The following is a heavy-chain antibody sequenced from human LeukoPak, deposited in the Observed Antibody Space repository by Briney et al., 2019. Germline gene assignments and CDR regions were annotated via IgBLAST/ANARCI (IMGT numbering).Heavy chain of an antibody. CDR2: INSDGSST. CDR1: GFTFCSNW. V-gene: IGHV3-74*01. Sequence: GGSLSLSCAASGFTFCSNWMNWVRQAPGKGLVWVSHINSDGSSTSYADSVKGRFTISRDNAKNTLYLQVNSLRAEDTAVYYCGRVGQRWELLSWGQGTLVTVSS. CDR3: GRVGQRWELLS. D-gene: IGHD1-26*01. J-gene: IGHJ4*02.